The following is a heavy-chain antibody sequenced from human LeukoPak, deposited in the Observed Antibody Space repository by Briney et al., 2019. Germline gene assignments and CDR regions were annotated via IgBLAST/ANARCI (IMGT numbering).Heavy chain of an antibody. D-gene: IGHD3/OR15-3a*01. CDR3: ARSTGTHYFDY. Sequence: PGGSLGLSCAASGFTFSSYWMHWVRQAPGKGLVWVSRINSDGSTNYADSVKGRFTISRANAKNTLYLQMNSLRAEDMAVYYCARSTGTHYFDYWGQGTLVNVSS. CDR1: GFTFSSYW. CDR2: INSDGST. V-gene: IGHV3-74*01. J-gene: IGHJ4*02.